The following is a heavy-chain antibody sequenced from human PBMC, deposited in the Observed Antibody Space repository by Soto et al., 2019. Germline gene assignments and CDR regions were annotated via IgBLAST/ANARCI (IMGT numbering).Heavy chain of an antibody. J-gene: IGHJ3*02. CDR1: GNSFTSYW. CDR2: IYPGDSDT. D-gene: IGHD4-17*01. Sequence: PXESLRISCKCSGNSFTSYWGGWVLQMPGKGLEWMGIIYPGDSDTRYSPSFQGQVTISADKSISTAYLQWSSLKASDTAMYYCERPLPTAIFAFDIWGQGTMVTVSS. V-gene: IGHV5-51*01. CDR3: ERPLPTAIFAFDI.